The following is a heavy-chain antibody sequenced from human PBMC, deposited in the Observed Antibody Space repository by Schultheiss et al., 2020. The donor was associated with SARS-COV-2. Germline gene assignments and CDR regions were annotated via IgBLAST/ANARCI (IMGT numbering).Heavy chain of an antibody. D-gene: IGHD6-6*01. J-gene: IGHJ6*02. V-gene: IGHV4-59*12. CDR2: IYYSGST. CDR1: GGSFSGYY. Sequence: SQTLSLTCAVYGGSFSGYYWSWIRQPPGKGLEWIGYIYYSGSTNYNPSLKSRVTISVDTSKNQFSLKLSSVTAADTAVYYCARGPRGSSSFFGYGMDFWGQGTTVTVSS. CDR3: ARGPRGSSSFFGYGMDF.